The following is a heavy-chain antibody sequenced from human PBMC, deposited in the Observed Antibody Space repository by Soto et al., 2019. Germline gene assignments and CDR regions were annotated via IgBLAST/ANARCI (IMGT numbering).Heavy chain of an antibody. CDR1: GFTFSSYG. V-gene: IGHV3-30*18. D-gene: IGHD1-1*01. Sequence: GGSLRLSCAASGFTFSSYGMHWVRQAPGKGLEWVEVISYDGSNKYYGDSVKGRFTISRDNSKNTLYLQMNSLRAEDTAVYYCAKDIKVAGTTNFDYWGQGTLVTVSS. J-gene: IGHJ4*02. CDR3: AKDIKVAGTTNFDY. CDR2: ISYDGSNK.